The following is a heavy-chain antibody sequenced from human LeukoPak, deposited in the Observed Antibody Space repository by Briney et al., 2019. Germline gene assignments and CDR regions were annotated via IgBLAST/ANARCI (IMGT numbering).Heavy chain of an antibody. CDR2: INPNSGGT. Sequence: ASVKVSCMASGYTFTGYYMHWVRQAPGQGLEWMGWINPNSGGTNYAQKFQGRVTMTRDTSISTAYMELSRLRSDDTAVYYCARATSFLDCSGGSCYRSDAFDIWGQGTMVTVSS. CDR3: ARATSFLDCSGGSCYRSDAFDI. V-gene: IGHV1-2*02. J-gene: IGHJ3*02. D-gene: IGHD2-15*01. CDR1: GYTFTGYY.